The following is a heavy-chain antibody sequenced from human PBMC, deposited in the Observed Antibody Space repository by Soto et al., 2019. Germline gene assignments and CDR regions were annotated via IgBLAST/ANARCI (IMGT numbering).Heavy chain of an antibody. J-gene: IGHJ6*02. CDR1: GFTFSSYA. CDR3: ARDLMVYSQTRYYYYGMDV. CDR2: INSDGSST. V-gene: IGHV3-74*01. Sequence: GGSLRLSCAASGFTFSSYAMSWVRQAPGKGLEWVSSINSDGSSTSYADSVKGRFTISRDNAKNTLYLQMNSLRAEDTAVYYCARDLMVYSQTRYYYYGMDVWGQGTTVTVSS. D-gene: IGHD2-8*01.